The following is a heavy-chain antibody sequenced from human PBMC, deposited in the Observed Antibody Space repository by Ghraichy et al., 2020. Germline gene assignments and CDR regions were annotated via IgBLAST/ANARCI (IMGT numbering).Heavy chain of an antibody. D-gene: IGHD4-23*01. V-gene: IGHV3-11*06. J-gene: IGHJ4*02. Sequence: GGSLRLSCAASGFTFSDYFMSWIRQAPGKGLEWVSYISDDSSDRTYADSVKGRFTLSRDNAKNSLYLQMNSLRAEDTAVYYCVRDKRAGPGKEFDYWGRGTLVTVSS. CDR1: GFTFSDYF. CDR3: VRDKRAGPGKEFDY. CDR2: ISDDSSDR.